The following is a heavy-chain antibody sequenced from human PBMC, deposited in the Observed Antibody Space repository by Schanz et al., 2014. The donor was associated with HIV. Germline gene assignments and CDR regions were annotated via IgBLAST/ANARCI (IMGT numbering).Heavy chain of an antibody. CDR2: ISGSGRGT. Sequence: EVQLMESGGGVVRPGGSLRLSCTASGFTFDDYGMTWVRQGPGKGLKWVSVISGSGRGTYCADSVKGRFTISRDDSKNTLFLQVNGLRAEDTAVYYCARDNSFGYSYYGMDVWGQGTTVTVSS. CDR3: ARDNSFGYSYYGMDV. CDR1: GFTFDDYG. J-gene: IGHJ6*02. D-gene: IGHD5-18*01. V-gene: IGHV3-23*01.